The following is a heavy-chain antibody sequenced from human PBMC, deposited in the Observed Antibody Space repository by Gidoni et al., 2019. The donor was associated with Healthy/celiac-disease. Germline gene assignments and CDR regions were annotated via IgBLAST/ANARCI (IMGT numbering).Heavy chain of an antibody. Sequence: QVQLVESGGGVVQPGRSLRLSCAASGFTFSSYGMHWVRQAPGKGLEWVAVISYDGSNKYYADSVKGRFTISRDNSKNTLYLQMNSLRAEDTAVYYCAKGTQWLGGWFDPWGQGTLVTVSS. D-gene: IGHD6-19*01. CDR1: GFTFSSYG. CDR2: ISYDGSNK. CDR3: AKGTQWLGGWFDP. V-gene: IGHV3-30*18. J-gene: IGHJ5*02.